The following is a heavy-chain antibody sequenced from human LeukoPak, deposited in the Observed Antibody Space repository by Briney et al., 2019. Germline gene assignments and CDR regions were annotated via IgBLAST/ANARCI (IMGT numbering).Heavy chain of an antibody. D-gene: IGHD3-10*01. J-gene: IGHJ4*02. Sequence: KPSETLSLTCGVYGGSFRGYYWSWIRQPPGKGLEWIGEINHSGSTNYNPSLKSRVTMSVDTSKNQFSLKLSSVTAADTAVYYCARDAAYYYGSGSYRNGIDYWGQGSLVTVSS. V-gene: IGHV4-34*01. CDR2: INHSGST. CDR1: GGSFRGYY. CDR3: ARDAAYYYGSGSYRNGIDY.